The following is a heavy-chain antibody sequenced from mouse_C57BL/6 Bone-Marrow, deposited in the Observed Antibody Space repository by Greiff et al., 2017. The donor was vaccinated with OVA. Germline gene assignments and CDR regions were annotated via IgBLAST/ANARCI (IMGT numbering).Heavy chain of an antibody. V-gene: IGHV1-50*01. D-gene: IGHD1-1*01. CDR2: IDPSDSYT. Sequence: QVQLQQSGAELVKPGASVKLSCKASGYTFTSYWMQWVKQRPGQGLEWIGEIDPSDSYTNYNQKFKGKATLTVDTSSSTAYMQLSSLTSEDSAVYYCAREGYYDGSRDYFDYWGQGTTLTVSS. CDR1: GYTFTSYW. J-gene: IGHJ2*01. CDR3: AREGYYDGSRDYFDY.